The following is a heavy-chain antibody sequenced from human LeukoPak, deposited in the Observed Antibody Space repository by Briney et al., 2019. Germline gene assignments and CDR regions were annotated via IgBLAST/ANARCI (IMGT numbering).Heavy chain of an antibody. Sequence: PSETLSLTCTVSGDSISSYYWSWIRQPAGKGLEWIGRIYTSGSTNYNPSLKSRVTMSVDTSKNQFSLKLSSVTAADTAVYYCARDQGSSGYYPSYYFDYWGQGTLVTVSS. CDR1: GDSISSYY. V-gene: IGHV4-4*07. CDR3: ARDQGSSGYYPSYYFDY. D-gene: IGHD3-22*01. J-gene: IGHJ4*02. CDR2: IYTSGST.